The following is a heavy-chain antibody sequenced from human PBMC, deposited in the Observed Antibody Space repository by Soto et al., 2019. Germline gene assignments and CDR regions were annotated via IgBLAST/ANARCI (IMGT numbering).Heavy chain of an antibody. CDR2: IIPIFGTA. CDR3: ARGGSEWQQPSIRNYYYYYGMDV. D-gene: IGHD6-13*01. J-gene: IGHJ6*02. V-gene: IGHV1-69*01. CDR1: GGTFSSYA. Sequence: QVQLVQSGAEVKKPGSSVKVSCKASGGTFSSYAISWVRQAPGQGLEWMGGIIPIFGTANYAQKFQGRVTITADESTSTDYMELSSLRSDDTAVYYCARGGSEWQQPSIRNYYYYYGMDVWGQGTTVTVSS.